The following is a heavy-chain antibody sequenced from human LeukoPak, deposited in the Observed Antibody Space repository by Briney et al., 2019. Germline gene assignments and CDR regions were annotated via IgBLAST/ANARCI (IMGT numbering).Heavy chain of an antibody. CDR2: IYYSGST. V-gene: IGHV4-39*01. Sequence: PSETLSLTCTVSGGSISSSSYYWGWIRQPPGKGLEWIGSIYYSGSTYYNPSLKSRATISVDTSKNQFSLKLTSVTAADTAVYYCARQTGSGLFILPGGQGTLVTVSS. CDR3: ARQTGSGLFILP. D-gene: IGHD3/OR15-3a*01. CDR1: GGSISSSSYY. J-gene: IGHJ4*02.